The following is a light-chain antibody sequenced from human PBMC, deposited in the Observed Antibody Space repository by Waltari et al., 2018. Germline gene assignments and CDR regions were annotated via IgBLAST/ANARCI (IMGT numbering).Light chain of an antibody. CDR3: SSYTSSSTV. V-gene: IGLV2-14*01. CDR1: SSDVGGYNY. Sequence: QSALTQPASVSGSHGQSITISCTGTSSDVGGYNYVSWYQQHPGKAPKLMIYEVSKRPSGVSNRFSGSKSGNTASLTISGLQAEDEADYYCSSYTSSSTVFGGGTKLTVL. J-gene: IGLJ3*02. CDR2: EVS.